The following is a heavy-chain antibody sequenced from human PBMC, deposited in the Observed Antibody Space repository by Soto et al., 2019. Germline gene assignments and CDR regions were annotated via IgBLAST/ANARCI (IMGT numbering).Heavy chain of an antibody. J-gene: IGHJ4*02. Sequence: SETLALTCTVSGGSISSYYLSWIRQPPGKGLEWIGYIYYSGSTNYNPSLKSRVTISVDTSKNQFSLKLSSVTAADTAVYYCAKDAKSTVTAYFDYWGQGTLVTVSS. D-gene: IGHD4-17*01. CDR2: IYYSGST. V-gene: IGHV4-59*01. CDR3: AKDAKSTVTAYFDY. CDR1: GGSISSYY.